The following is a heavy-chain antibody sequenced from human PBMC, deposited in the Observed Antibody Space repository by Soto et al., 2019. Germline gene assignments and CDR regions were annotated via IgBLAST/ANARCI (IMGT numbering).Heavy chain of an antibody. D-gene: IGHD2-8*01. CDR2: IIPIFGTA. CDR3: ARSEARMYSYYYYGRDV. CDR1: GGTFSSYA. Sequence: SVKVSCTASGGTFSSYAISWVRQAPGQGPEWMGGIIPIFGTANYGQQFQGRVTLTADKSTSTAYMQLRSLRSEDTAVYYCARSEARMYSYYYYGRDVWGQGTTVTVS. V-gene: IGHV1-69*06. J-gene: IGHJ6*02.